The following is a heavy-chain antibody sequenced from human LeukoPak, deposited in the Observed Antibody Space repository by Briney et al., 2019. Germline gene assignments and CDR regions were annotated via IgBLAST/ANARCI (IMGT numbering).Heavy chain of an antibody. CDR3: KSPRITVNSFDS. J-gene: IGHJ4*02. Sequence: GGSLRLSCAASGFTFSSYWMHWVRQAPGKGLLWVSRINSDGSSTSYADSVKGRFTISRDNAHNTLYVQMNSLRAEDTAVFYCKSPRITVNSFDSWVQGTLVTVSS. CDR2: INSDGSST. V-gene: IGHV3-74*01. CDR1: GFTFSSYW. D-gene: IGHD3-10*01.